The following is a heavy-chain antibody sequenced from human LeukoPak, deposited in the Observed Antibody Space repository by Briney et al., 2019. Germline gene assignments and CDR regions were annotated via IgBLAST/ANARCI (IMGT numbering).Heavy chain of an antibody. J-gene: IGHJ3*01. CDR1: GYSFISDD. Sequence: GASVKVSCKASGYSFISDDINWVRQATGQGLEWMGYMNPNSGYTGYAQKFKGRLTMTRNTAISTAYMELSSLRSEDTGVYYCARVPRTALAVWGQGTMVTVS. V-gene: IGHV1-8*01. CDR3: ARVPRTALAV. D-gene: IGHD3-3*02. CDR2: MNPNSGYT.